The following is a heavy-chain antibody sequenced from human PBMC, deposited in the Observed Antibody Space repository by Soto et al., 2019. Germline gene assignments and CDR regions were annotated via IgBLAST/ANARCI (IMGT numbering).Heavy chain of an antibody. V-gene: IGHV4-39*01. CDR1: GGSISSSSYY. J-gene: IGHJ5*02. CDR2: IYYSGST. CDR3: ASSNWFDP. Sequence: QLQLQESGPGLVKPSETLSLTCTVSGGSISSSSYYWGWVRQPPGKGLEWIGSIYYSGSTYYNPSLKSRVTISVDTSKNQFSLKLNSVTAADTAVYYCASSNWFDPWGQGTLVTVSS.